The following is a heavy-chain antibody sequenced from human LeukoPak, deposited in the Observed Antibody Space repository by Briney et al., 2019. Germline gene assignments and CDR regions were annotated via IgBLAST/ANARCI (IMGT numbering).Heavy chain of an antibody. V-gene: IGHV4-34*01. CDR1: GGSFSGYY. D-gene: IGHD6-13*01. CDR2: INHSGST. CDR3: ARGRSSWYRNNNWFDP. J-gene: IGHJ5*02. Sequence: SETLSLTCAVYGGSFSGYYWSWIRQPPGKGLEWIGEINHSGSTNYNPSLKSRVTISVDTSKNQFSLKLSSVTAADRAVYYCARGRSSWYRNNNWFDPWGQGTLVTVSS.